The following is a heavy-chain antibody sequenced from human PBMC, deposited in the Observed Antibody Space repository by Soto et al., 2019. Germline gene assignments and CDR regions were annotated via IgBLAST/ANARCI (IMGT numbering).Heavy chain of an antibody. CDR3: ASRDPGTSVDY. CDR1: GGSFTSNNW. J-gene: IGHJ4*02. V-gene: IGHV4-4*02. CDR2: IYRTGST. Sequence: SETLSLTCAVSGGSFTSNNWWTCVRQPPGQGLEWIGEIYRTGSTNYNPSLKSRVTISLDKSENQFSLKVTSLTAADTAVYYCASRDPGTSVDYWGQGTLVTVSS. D-gene: IGHD1-7*01.